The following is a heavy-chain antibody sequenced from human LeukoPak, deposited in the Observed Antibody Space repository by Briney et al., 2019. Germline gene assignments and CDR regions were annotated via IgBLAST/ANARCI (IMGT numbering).Heavy chain of an antibody. J-gene: IGHJ6*02. Sequence: PGRSLRLSCAASGFTFDDYAMHWVRQAPGKGLEWVSGISWNSGSIGYADSVKGRFTISRDNSKNTLYLQMNSLRAEDTAVYYCARENQEGYSSSWYGDYYYYYGMDVWGQGTTVTVSS. CDR2: ISWNSGSI. V-gene: IGHV3-9*01. CDR3: ARENQEGYSSSWYGDYYYYYGMDV. D-gene: IGHD6-13*01. CDR1: GFTFDDYA.